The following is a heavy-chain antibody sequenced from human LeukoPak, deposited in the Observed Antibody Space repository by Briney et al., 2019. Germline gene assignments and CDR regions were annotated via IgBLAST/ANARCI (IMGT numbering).Heavy chain of an antibody. CDR3: ARLDTAMVRALDI. D-gene: IGHD5-18*01. V-gene: IGHV5-51*01. Sequence: GESLKISCKGSGYSFTSYWIGWVRQMPGKGLEWMGIIYPGGSDTRYSPSFQGQVTISADKSISTAYLQWSSLKASDTATYYCARLDTAMVRALDIWGQGTMVTVSS. CDR1: GYSFTSYW. J-gene: IGHJ3*02. CDR2: IYPGGSDT.